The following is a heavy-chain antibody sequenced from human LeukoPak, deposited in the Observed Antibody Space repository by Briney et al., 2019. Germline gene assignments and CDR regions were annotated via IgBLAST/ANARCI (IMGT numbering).Heavy chain of an antibody. V-gene: IGHV4-59*01. J-gene: IGHJ4*02. CDR2: IYYSGST. D-gene: IGHD2-15*01. CDR3: AREVVAAIGSFDY. Sequence: PSETLSLTCTVSGDSISGFYWSWIRQPPGKGLEWIGYIYYSGSTDYNPSLKSRVTISVDTSKNQFSLRLSSVTTADTAVYYCAREVVAAIGSFDYWGQGTLVTVSS. CDR1: GDSISGFY.